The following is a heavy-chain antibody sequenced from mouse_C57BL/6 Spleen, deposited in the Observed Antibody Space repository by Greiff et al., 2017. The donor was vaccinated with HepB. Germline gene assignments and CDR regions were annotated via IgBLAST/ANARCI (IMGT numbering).Heavy chain of an antibody. CDR1: GYTFTSYG. Sequence: VKLQQSGAELARPGASVKLSCKASGYTFTSYGISWVKQRTGQGLEWIGEIYPRSGNTYYNEKFKGKATLTADKSSSTAYMELRSLTSEDSAVYFCALDSSGYRWGQGTTLTVSS. J-gene: IGHJ2*01. D-gene: IGHD3-2*02. CDR2: IYPRSGNT. V-gene: IGHV1-81*01. CDR3: ALDSSGYR.